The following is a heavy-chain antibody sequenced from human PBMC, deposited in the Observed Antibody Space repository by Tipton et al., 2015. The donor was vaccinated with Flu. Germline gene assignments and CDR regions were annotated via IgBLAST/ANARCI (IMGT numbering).Heavy chain of an antibody. CDR1: GDSITSGNYY. J-gene: IGHJ4*02. CDR2: IYSSGST. D-gene: IGHD6-19*01. CDR3: AKGPYSGDWYRFNY. V-gene: IGHV4-61*02. Sequence: LSCTVSGDSITSGNYYWTWIRQPAGKGLEWIGRIYSSGSTNYNPSLKSRVTMSVDTSRNQFTLRLTSVTAADTAVYYCAKGPYSGDWYRFNYWGQGTLVTVSS.